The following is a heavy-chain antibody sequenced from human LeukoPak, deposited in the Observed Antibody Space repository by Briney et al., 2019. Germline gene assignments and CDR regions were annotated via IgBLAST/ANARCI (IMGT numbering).Heavy chain of an antibody. D-gene: IGHD6-19*01. V-gene: IGHV1-18*01. J-gene: IGHJ4*02. CDR2: ISPYDGNT. CDR1: GYDFTSVG. Sequence: GASVKVSCKASGYDFTSVGITWVRRAPGQGLEWMGWISPYDGNTRYAQKFQGRVAMTTDTSTTTAYMELRGLRFNDTAVYYCARAGSGSGWYFDYWRQGTLVTVSS. CDR3: ARAGSGSGWYFDY.